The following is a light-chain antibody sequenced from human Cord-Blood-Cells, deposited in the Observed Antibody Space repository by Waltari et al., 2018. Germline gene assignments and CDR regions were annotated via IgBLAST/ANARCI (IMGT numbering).Light chain of an antibody. J-gene: IGKJ1*01. CDR1: QSISSY. CDR2: AAS. Sequence: DIQMTQSPSSLSAPVGDRVTITSRASQSISSYLNWYQQKPGKAPKLLIYAASSLQSGVPSRFSGSGSGTDFTLTISSLQPEDFATYYCQQSYGTPPAFGQGTKVEIK. V-gene: IGKV1-39*01. CDR3: QQSYGTPPA.